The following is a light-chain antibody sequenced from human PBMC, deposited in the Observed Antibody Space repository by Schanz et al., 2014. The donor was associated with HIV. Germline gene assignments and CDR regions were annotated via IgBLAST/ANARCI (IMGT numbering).Light chain of an antibody. CDR1: SSDVGGYNY. CDR3: CSYTTTSTYV. CDR2: DVT. J-gene: IGLJ1*01. Sequence: QSALTQPPSASGSPGQSVTISCTGTSSDVGGYNYVSWYQQHPGKAPILIIYDVTNRPSGISDRFSGSKSGNTASLTISGLQAEDEADYYCCSYTTTSTYVFGAGTKLTVL. V-gene: IGLV2-14*03.